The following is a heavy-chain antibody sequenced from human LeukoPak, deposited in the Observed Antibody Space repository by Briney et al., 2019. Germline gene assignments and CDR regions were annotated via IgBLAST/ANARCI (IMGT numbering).Heavy chain of an antibody. V-gene: IGHV4-4*07. Sequence: RPSETLSLTCTVSGGSINSYSWTWIRQSAGKGLEWIGRIYTFGSTNYNPSLKSRVTMSVDTSKNQFSLKLNSVTAADTAVYYCARAPDYYYMDVWGKGTTVTISS. J-gene: IGHJ6*03. CDR3: ARAPDYYYMDV. CDR1: GGSINSYS. CDR2: IYTFGST.